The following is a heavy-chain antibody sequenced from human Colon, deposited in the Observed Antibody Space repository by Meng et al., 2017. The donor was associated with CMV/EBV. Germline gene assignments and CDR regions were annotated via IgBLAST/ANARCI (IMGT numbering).Heavy chain of an antibody. CDR1: GDSIRTGSYY. J-gene: IGHJ6*02. CDR3: ARKTSRYCSSTSCYPYGMDV. D-gene: IGHD2-2*01. CDR2: IFFTGST. Sequence: SETLSLTCTVSGDSIRTGSYYWSWIRQPPGKGLEWIGYIFFTGSTNYNPSIKSRITMSVDTSKNQFALKVTSVTAADTAVYYCARKTSRYCSSTSCYPYGMDVWGQGTTVTVSS. V-gene: IGHV4-61*01.